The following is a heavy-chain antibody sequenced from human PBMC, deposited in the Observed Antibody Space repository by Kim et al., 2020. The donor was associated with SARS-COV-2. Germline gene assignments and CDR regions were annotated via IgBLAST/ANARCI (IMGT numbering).Heavy chain of an antibody. CDR1: GGSISSYY. CDR3: ARVSSRSLYYFDY. V-gene: IGHV4-4*07. J-gene: IGHJ4*01. CDR2: IYTSGST. Sequence: SETLSLTCTVSGGSISSYYWRWIRQPAGKGLVWIGRIYTSGSTNYYPSLKSRVTMSVDTYKNQFSLQLSSVTAADTAVSYCARVSSRSLYYFDYWGHGT. D-gene: IGHD6-13*01.